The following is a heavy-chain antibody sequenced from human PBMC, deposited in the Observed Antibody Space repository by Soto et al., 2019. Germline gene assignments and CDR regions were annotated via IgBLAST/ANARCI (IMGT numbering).Heavy chain of an antibody. CDR1: GFTFSSYG. V-gene: IGHV3-33*01. J-gene: IGHJ6*02. Sequence: QVQLVESGGGVVQPGRSLRLSCAASGFTFSSYGMHWVRQAPGKGLEWVAVIWYDGSNKYYADSVKGRFTISRDNSKNTLYLQKNSLRAEDTAVDYCAREYSSSWSDYYYYGMDVWGQGTTVTVSS. CDR3: AREYSSSWSDYYYYGMDV. CDR2: IWYDGSNK. D-gene: IGHD6-13*01.